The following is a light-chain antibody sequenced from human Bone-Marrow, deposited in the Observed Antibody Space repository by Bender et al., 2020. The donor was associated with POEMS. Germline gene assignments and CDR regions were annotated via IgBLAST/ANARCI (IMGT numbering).Light chain of an antibody. CDR1: GSNIGGYP. Sequence: QSVLTQPPSASETPGQRVTISCSGSGSNIGGYPVNWYQQLPGTAPRLLIYTNNERPSGVPDRFSGSKSGNTASLTVSGLQAEDEADYYCSSYAGSNTPRFGGGTKLTVL. J-gene: IGLJ3*02. CDR3: SSYAGSNTPR. V-gene: IGLV1-44*01. CDR2: TNN.